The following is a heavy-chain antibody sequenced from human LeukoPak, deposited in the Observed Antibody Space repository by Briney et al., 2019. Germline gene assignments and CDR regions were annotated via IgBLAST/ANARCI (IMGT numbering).Heavy chain of an antibody. Sequence: SETLSLTCTVSGGSTSTYSWNWIRQPAGKGLEWIGRIFASGSTKYNPSLKSRVTMSVETSKNQFSLKLSSVTAADTAVYYCAREGSAFDIRGQGTMVTVSS. CDR3: AREGSAFDI. J-gene: IGHJ3*02. CDR2: IFASGST. V-gene: IGHV4-4*07. CDR1: GGSTSTYS.